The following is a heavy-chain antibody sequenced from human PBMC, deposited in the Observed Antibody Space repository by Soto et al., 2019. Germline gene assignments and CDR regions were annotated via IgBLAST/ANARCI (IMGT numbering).Heavy chain of an antibody. Sequence: SETLSLTCTVSGGSISSYYWSWIRQPPGKGLEWIGYIYYSGSTNYNPSLKSRVTISLDTSKNQFSLKLSSVTAADTAVYYCARAAYSGYYFYAFDIWGQGTMVTVSS. D-gene: IGHD5-12*01. V-gene: IGHV4-59*01. J-gene: IGHJ3*02. CDR1: GGSISSYY. CDR3: ARAAYSGYYFYAFDI. CDR2: IYYSGST.